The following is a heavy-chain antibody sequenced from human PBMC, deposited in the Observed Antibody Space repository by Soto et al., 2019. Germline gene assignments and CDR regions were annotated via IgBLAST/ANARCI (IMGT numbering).Heavy chain of an antibody. CDR2: IYWDDDK. V-gene: IGHV2-5*02. J-gene: IGHJ4*02. Sequence: QITLKESGPTLVKPTQTLTLTCTFSGFSLSTSGVGVGWIRQPPGKALEWLALIYWDDDKRYSPSLKSRLTITEDTSKNQVVLTMTNMHPVDTATYYCAHRPSYCSGGSCYSGFDYWGQGTLVTVSS. D-gene: IGHD2-15*01. CDR1: GFSLSTSGVG. CDR3: AHRPSYCSGGSCYSGFDY.